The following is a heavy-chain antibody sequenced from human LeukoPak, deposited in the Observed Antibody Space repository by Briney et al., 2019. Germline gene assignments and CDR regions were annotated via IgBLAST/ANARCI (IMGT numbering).Heavy chain of an antibody. Sequence: ASVKVSCKASGYTFTSYDINWVRQATGQGLEWMGWMNPNSGNTGYAQKFQGRVTMTRNTSISTAYMELSSLRSEDTAVYYCATAGLLTIFGVVTRDAFDIWGQGTMVTVSS. CDR3: ATAGLLTIFGVVTRDAFDI. D-gene: IGHD3-3*01. J-gene: IGHJ3*02. CDR1: GYTFTSYD. CDR2: MNPNSGNT. V-gene: IGHV1-8*01.